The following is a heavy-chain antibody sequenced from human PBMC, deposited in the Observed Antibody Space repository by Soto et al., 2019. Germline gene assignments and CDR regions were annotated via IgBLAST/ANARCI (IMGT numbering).Heavy chain of an antibody. V-gene: IGHV3-53*04. CDR3: VRGRYGAEIH. CDR2: VYSGGAT. D-gene: IGHD3-10*01. CDR1: GFTVSSNY. J-gene: IGHJ4*02. Sequence: EVRLVESGGGLVQPGGSLRLSCAAFGFTVSSNYMTWVRLAPGKGLEWVSLVYSGGATHYAASVKGRFTISTHSSQNTLFLQMHSLRTEDTATYYCVRGRYGAEIHWGQGTKVTVSS.